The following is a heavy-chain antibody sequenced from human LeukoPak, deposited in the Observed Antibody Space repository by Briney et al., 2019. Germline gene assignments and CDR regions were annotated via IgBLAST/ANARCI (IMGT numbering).Heavy chain of an antibody. J-gene: IGHJ6*02. D-gene: IGHD3-22*01. Sequence: GASVKVSCKASGGTFSSYAISWVRQAPGQGLEWMGGIIPIFGTANYAQKFQGRVTITADESTSTAYMELSSLRSEDTAVYYCAISEPLTYYYDSSADNQTPYYYGMDVWGQGTTVTVSS. V-gene: IGHV1-69*13. CDR2: IIPIFGTA. CDR1: GGTFSSYA. CDR3: AISEPLTYYYDSSADNQTPYYYGMDV.